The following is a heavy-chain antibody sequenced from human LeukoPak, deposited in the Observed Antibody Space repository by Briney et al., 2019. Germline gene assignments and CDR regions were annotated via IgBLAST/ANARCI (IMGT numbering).Heavy chain of an antibody. D-gene: IGHD6-6*01. CDR3: ARDLQYSSSSVVMGYYYMDV. CDR2: ISSSSSYI. J-gene: IGHJ6*03. V-gene: IGHV3-21*01. CDR1: GFTFSSYS. Sequence: GGSLRLSCAASGFTFSSYSMTWVRQAPGKGLEWVSSISSSSSYIYYADSVKGRFTISRDNAKNSLYLQMNSLRAEDTAVYYCARDLQYSSSSVVMGYYYMDVWGKGTTVTVSS.